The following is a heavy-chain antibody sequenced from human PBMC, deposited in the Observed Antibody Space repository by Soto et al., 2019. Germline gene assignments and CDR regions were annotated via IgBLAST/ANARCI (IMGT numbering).Heavy chain of an antibody. CDR1: GAYISDFS. CDR2: ITINGNT. V-gene: IGHV4-4*07. Sequence: PSETLSLTCRVSGAYISDFSWSWIRQPAGKGLEWIGRITINGNTQKDPSFKGRVTMSIDTSRNHFSLNLQSATAADTALYYCARETGENWTYEAHWGPGTLVTVSS. CDR3: ARETGENWTYEAH. J-gene: IGHJ1*01. D-gene: IGHD1-7*01.